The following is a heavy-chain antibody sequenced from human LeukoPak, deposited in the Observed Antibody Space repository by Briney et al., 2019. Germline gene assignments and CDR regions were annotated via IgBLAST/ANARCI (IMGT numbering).Heavy chain of an antibody. CDR3: AKDQTPNYGGKTDY. Sequence: GGSLRLSCAASGFTFDDSAMHWVRQAPGRGLEWVSGISWSSDNFGYADSVKGRFTISRDNAKNTLYLQMNSLIAEDMAVYYCAKDQTPNYGGKTDYWGQGTLVTVSS. CDR1: GFTFDDSA. J-gene: IGHJ4*02. V-gene: IGHV3-9*03. CDR2: ISWSSDNF. D-gene: IGHD4-23*01.